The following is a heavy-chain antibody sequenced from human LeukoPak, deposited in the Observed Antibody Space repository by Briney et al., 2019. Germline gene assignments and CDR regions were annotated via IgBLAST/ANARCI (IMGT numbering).Heavy chain of an antibody. CDR1: GGSISSYY. J-gene: IGHJ6*03. Sequence: TSETLSLTCTVSGGSISSYYWSWIRKPPGKGLEWIGYIYYSGSTNYNPSLKSRVTISVDTAKNQFSLKLSSVTAADTAVYYCARPSGSYYYMDVWGKGTTVTVSS. CDR2: IYYSGST. D-gene: IGHD1-26*01. V-gene: IGHV4-59*01. CDR3: ARPSGSYYYMDV.